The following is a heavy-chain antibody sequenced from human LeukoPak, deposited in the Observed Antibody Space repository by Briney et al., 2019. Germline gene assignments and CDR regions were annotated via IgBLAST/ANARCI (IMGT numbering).Heavy chain of an antibody. CDR2: INHSGSA. CDR3: ARHLYSSSSGVGY. V-gene: IGHV4-34*01. Sequence: SETLSLTCAVYGGSFSGYYWSWIRQTPGKGLEWIGDINHSGSAKYNPSLKNRLSISLDASRNQVSLDLTSVTAADTAVYYCARHLYSSSSGVGYWGQGTLVTVS. D-gene: IGHD6-6*01. CDR1: GGSFSGYY. J-gene: IGHJ4*02.